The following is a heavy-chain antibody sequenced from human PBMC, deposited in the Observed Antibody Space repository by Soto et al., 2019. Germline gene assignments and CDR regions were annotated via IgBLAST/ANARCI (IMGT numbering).Heavy chain of an antibody. V-gene: IGHV3-33*01. Sequence: PGGSLRLSCAASGFTFSSYGMHWVRQAPGKGLEWVAVIWYDGSNKYYADSVKGRFTISRDNSKNTLYLQMNSLRAEDTAVYYCARDYLSHTRGSYYYYYYGMDVWGQGTTVTVSS. J-gene: IGHJ6*02. CDR1: GFTFSSYG. CDR3: ARDYLSHTRGSYYYYYYGMDV. D-gene: IGHD1-26*01. CDR2: IWYDGSNK.